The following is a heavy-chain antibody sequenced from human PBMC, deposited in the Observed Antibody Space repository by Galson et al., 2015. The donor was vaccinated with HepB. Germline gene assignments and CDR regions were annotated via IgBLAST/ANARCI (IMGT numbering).Heavy chain of an antibody. CDR1: GYTFTSYG. J-gene: IGHJ4*02. CDR2: ISAYNGNT. V-gene: IGHV1-18*01. Sequence: SVKVSCEASGYTFTSYGISWVRQAPGQGLEWMGWISAYNGNTNYAQKLQGRVTMTTDTSTSTAYMELRSLRSDDTAVYYCARARANYSSGWYFGYWGQGTLVTVSS. D-gene: IGHD6-19*01. CDR3: ARARANYSSGWYFGY.